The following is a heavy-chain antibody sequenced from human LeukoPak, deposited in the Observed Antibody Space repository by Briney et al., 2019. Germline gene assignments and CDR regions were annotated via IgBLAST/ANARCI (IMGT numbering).Heavy chain of an antibody. D-gene: IGHD5-24*01. V-gene: IGHV3-21*04. Sequence: GGSLRLSCAASGFTFSSYSMNWVRQAPGKGLEWVSSISSSSSYIYYADSVKGRFTISRDNAKNSLYLQMNSLRAEDTALYYCAKDRNNGYNTDAFDIWGQGTMVTVSS. CDR2: ISSSSSYI. CDR3: AKDRNNGYNTDAFDI. J-gene: IGHJ3*02. CDR1: GFTFSSYS.